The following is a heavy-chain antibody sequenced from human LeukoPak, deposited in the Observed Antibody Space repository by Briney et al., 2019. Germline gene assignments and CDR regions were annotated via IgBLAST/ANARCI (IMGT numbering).Heavy chain of an antibody. D-gene: IGHD3-22*01. CDR3: ARGTDSSGYYYRTLDY. Sequence: ASVKVSCKASGYTFTGYYMHWVRQAPGQGLEWMGWINPNSGGTNYAQKFQGRVTMTRDTSISTAYMELSRLRSDDTAVYYCARGTDSSGYYYRTLDYWGQGTLVTVSS. CDR1: GYTFTGYY. CDR2: INPNSGGT. J-gene: IGHJ4*02. V-gene: IGHV1-2*02.